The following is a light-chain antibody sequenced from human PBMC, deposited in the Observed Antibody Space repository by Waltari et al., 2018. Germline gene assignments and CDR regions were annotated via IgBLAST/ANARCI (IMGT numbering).Light chain of an antibody. J-gene: IGLJ2*01. CDR3: CSSVVSYTVV. Sequence: QSALTQPRSVSESPGQSVTVSCTGTSTNVGTYKYISWYQHHPGRAPKLLIFDANKRPSGVPGLFAGSKSDNTASLTISGLRPEDEAYYYCCSSVVSYTVVFGGGTKVTVL. V-gene: IGLV2-11*01. CDR1: STNVGTYKY. CDR2: DAN.